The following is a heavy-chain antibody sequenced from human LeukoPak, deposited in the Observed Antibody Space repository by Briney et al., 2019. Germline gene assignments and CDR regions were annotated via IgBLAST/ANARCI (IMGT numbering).Heavy chain of an antibody. Sequence: GGSLRLSCAASGFTFSSYGMHWVRQAPGKGLEWVAFIRYDGSNKYYADSVKGRFTISRDNSKNTLYLQMNSLRAEDTAVYYCAREYDYYDSSGYLGYWGQGTLVTVSS. J-gene: IGHJ4*02. V-gene: IGHV3-30*02. CDR1: GFTFSSYG. CDR2: IRYDGSNK. CDR3: AREYDYYDSSGYLGY. D-gene: IGHD3-22*01.